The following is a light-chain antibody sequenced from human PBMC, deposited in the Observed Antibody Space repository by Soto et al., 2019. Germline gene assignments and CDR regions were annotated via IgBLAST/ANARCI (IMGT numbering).Light chain of an antibody. Sequence: QSALPQPASVSGSPGQSITISCTGTSSDVGGYSFVSWYQQHPGKAPKLIIYGVTSRPSGVSSRFSGSKSGNTASLTISGLQAEDEADYYCSSYTNTGRVFGGGTKLTL. CDR1: SSDVGGYSF. V-gene: IGLV2-14*01. J-gene: IGLJ3*02. CDR2: GVT. CDR3: SSYTNTGRV.